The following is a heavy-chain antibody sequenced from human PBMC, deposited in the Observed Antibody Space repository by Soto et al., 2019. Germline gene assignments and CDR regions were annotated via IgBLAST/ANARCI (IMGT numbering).Heavy chain of an antibody. CDR3: ANGQWLVQSLQSDY. CDR1: GFTFSSYA. J-gene: IGHJ4*01. V-gene: IGHV3-23*01. CDR2: ISGSGGST. Sequence: EVQLLESGGGLVQPGGSLRLSCAASGFTFSSYAMIWVRQAPGKGLEWVSTISGSGGSTNYADSVRGRFTISRDNSKNTPYLKRSSLRAEDTAVYYCANGQWLVQSLQSDYWGHGTLVIVSS. D-gene: IGHD6-19*01.